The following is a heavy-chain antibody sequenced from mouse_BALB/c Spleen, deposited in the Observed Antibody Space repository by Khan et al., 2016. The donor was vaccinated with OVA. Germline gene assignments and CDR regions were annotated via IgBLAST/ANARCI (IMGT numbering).Heavy chain of an antibody. V-gene: IGHV1-9*01. D-gene: IGHD1-1*01. CDR2: ILPGSGSR. CDR3: VRVNYGTRDYFDY. J-gene: IGHJ2*01. Sequence: QVQLKESGAELMKPGASVKISCKATGYTFSGYWLEWVKQRPGHGLEWIGEILPGSGSRNYNEKFKGKATFTADISSKTTYMQLSSLTSEDSAVYYCVRVNYGTRDYFDYWGQGTTLTVSS. CDR1: GYTFSGYW.